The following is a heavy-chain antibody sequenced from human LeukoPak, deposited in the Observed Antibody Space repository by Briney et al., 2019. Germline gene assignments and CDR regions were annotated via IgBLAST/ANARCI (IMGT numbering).Heavy chain of an antibody. CDR3: ARGYYDSSGSDAFDI. J-gene: IGHJ3*02. V-gene: IGHV3-21*01. Sequence: KTGGSLRLSCAASGFTFSSYSMTWVRQAPGKGLEWVSSISSSSSYIYYADSVKGRFTISRDNAKNSLYLQMNSLRAEDTAVYYCARGYYDSSGSDAFDIWGQGTMVTVSS. CDR1: GFTFSSYS. D-gene: IGHD3-22*01. CDR2: ISSSSSYI.